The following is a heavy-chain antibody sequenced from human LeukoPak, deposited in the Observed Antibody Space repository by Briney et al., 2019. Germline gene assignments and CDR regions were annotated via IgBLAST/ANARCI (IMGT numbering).Heavy chain of an antibody. CDR3: ARVRGDFETD. J-gene: IGHJ1*01. Sequence: SETLSLTCSVSGGSISSYYWTWIRQPPGEGLEWIGYRYYSGSTPYNPSLKSRVTISVDTSKSQFSLKLISVTAADTAIYYCARVRGDFETDWGQGTLVTVSS. D-gene: IGHD3-16*01. CDR2: RYYSGST. CDR1: GGSISSYY. V-gene: IGHV4-59*01.